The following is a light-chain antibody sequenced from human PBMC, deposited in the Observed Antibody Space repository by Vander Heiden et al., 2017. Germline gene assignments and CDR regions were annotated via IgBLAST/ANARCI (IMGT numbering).Light chain of an antibody. Sequence: SVPPQPPSASGTPGQWVTISCSGGSSNIGSYPVNWYQQLPGTAPKLVIYSNDQGPSGVPDRFSGSKSGTSASLAISGLQSEDEADYYCAAWDDSLNGRVFGGGTKLTVL. V-gene: IGLV1-44*01. J-gene: IGLJ2*01. CDR1: SSNIGSYP. CDR3: AAWDDSLNGRV. CDR2: SND.